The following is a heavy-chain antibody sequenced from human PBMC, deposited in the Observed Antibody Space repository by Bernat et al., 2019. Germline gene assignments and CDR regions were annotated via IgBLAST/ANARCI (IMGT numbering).Heavy chain of an antibody. CDR1: GFTFSSYS. CDR2: ISSSSSYI. CDR3: ARDQAAVADSYYYYYGMDV. D-gene: IGHD6-19*01. J-gene: IGHJ6*02. Sequence: EVQLVESGGGLVQPGGSLRLSCAASGFTFSSYSMNWVRQAPGKGLEWVSSISSSSSYIYYADSVKGRFTISRDNAKNSLYLQMNSLRAEDTAVYYCARDQAAVADSYYYYYGMDVWGQGTTVTVSS. V-gene: IGHV3-21*01.